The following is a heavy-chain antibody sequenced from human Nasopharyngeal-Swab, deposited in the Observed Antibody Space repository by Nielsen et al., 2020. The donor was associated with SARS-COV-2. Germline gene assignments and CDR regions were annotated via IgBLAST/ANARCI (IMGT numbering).Heavy chain of an antibody. J-gene: IGHJ4*02. CDR3: ARGPSTANFYAGDY. CDR2: IWYDGSNK. V-gene: IGHV3-33*01. D-gene: IGHD2/OR15-2a*01. Sequence: GGSLRLSCAASGFTFSSYGMHWVRQAPGKGLEWVAVIWYDGSNKYYADSVKGRFTISRDNSKNTLHLQMNSLTDGDTAVYYCARGPSTANFYAGDYWGQGTLVTVSS. CDR1: GFTFSSYG.